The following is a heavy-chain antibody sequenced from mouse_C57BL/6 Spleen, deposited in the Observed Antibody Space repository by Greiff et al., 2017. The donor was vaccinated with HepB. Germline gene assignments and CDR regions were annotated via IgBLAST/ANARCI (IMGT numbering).Heavy chain of an antibody. CDR1: GYSITSGYY. V-gene: IGHV3-6*01. Sequence: EVQLQQSGPGLVKPSQSLSLTCSVTGYSITSGYYWNWIRQFPGNKLEWMGYISYDGSNNYNPSLKNRISITRDTSKNQFFLKLNSVTTEDTATYYCASVIYYDYPWFAYWGQGTLVTVSA. CDR2: ISYDGSN. J-gene: IGHJ3*01. CDR3: ASVIYYDYPWFAY. D-gene: IGHD2-4*01.